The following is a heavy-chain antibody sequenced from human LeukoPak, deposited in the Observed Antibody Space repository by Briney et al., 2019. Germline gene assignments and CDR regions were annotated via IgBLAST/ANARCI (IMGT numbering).Heavy chain of an antibody. CDR3: ARHRSLDRGTTVLDY. Sequence: SETLSLTCAVSGYSISSGYYWGWIRPPPGKGLEWIGSIYDSGSTYYNPSLKSRVTISVDTSKNPFSLKLSSVTAADTAVYYCARHRSLDRGTTVLDYWGQGTLVTVSS. CDR2: IYDSGST. CDR1: GYSISSGYY. J-gene: IGHJ4*02. D-gene: IGHD1-7*01. V-gene: IGHV4-38-2*01.